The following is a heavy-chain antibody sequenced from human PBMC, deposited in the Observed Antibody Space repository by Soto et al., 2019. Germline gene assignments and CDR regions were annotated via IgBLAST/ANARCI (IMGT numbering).Heavy chain of an antibody. CDR1: GFTFIGDN. CDR3: ATIGDHDGFDV. CDR2: ISTSSIET. V-gene: IGHV3-21*06. D-gene: IGHD4-17*01. Sequence: EVQLVESGGGLVMPEESLSLSCAASGFTFIGDNMKWVRQAPGKGLEWVASISTSSIETFYSDLVRGRFPIFRDNPRNSLYPQMNSLSAEDTAVYYCATIGDHDGFDVWGQGTTVTVSS. J-gene: IGHJ3*01.